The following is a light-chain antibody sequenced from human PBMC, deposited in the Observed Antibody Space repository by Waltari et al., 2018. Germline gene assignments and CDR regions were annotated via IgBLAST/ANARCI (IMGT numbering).Light chain of an antibody. Sequence: QSALTPPAPVSGSPGQSINISSPRTTSHLGVSNSVPWFQQHPYKAPKLMIYDVLNRPSGVSNRFSGSKSGNTASLTISGLQAEDEADYYCSSYTSSNTWVFGGGTKLTVL. V-gene: IGLV2-14*03. CDR2: DVL. CDR3: SSYTSSNTWV. J-gene: IGLJ3*02. CDR1: TSHLGVSNS.